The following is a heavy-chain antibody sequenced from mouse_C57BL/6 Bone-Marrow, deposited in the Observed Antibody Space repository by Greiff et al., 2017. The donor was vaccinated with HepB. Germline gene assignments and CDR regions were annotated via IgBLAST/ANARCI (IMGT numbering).Heavy chain of an antibody. CDR1: GYTFTSHW. J-gene: IGHJ2*01. CDR2: IDPSDSYT. CDR3: ARGLDY. Sequence: VQLQQPGAELVMPGASVKLSCKASGYTFTSHWMHWVKQRPGQGLEWIGEIDPSDSYTNYNQKFKGKSTLTVDKSSSTAYMQLSSLTSEDSAVYYCARGLDYWGQGTTLTVSS. V-gene: IGHV1-69*01.